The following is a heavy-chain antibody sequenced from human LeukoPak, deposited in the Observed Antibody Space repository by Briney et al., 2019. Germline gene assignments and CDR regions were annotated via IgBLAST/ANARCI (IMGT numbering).Heavy chain of an antibody. Sequence: GGSLRLSCAASGFTLSNYWMHWVRQAPGKGLVWVSRIKSDGSWTNYADSVKGRFTISRDNAKRTLYLQMNSLRAEDAAVYYCVRDGDGYNFDYWGWGTLVTVSS. D-gene: IGHD5-24*01. CDR2: IKSDGSWT. CDR3: VRDGDGYNFDY. V-gene: IGHV3-74*01. CDR1: GFTLSNYW. J-gene: IGHJ4*02.